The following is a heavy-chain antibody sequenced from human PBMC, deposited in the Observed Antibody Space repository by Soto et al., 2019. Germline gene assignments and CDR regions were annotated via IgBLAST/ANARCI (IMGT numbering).Heavy chain of an antibody. CDR1: GYSISSGYY. D-gene: IGHD6-19*01. Sequence: PSETLSLTCAVSGYSISSGYYWGWIRQPPGKGLEWIGSIYHSGSTYYNPSLKSRVTISVDTSKNQFSLKLSSVTAADTAVYYCARDSGSYYGMDVWGQGTTVTV. J-gene: IGHJ6*02. V-gene: IGHV4-38-2*02. CDR2: IYHSGST. CDR3: ARDSGSYYGMDV.